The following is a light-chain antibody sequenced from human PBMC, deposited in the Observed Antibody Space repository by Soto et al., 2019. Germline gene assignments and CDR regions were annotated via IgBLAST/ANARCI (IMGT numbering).Light chain of an antibody. CDR3: QQYGSSPGFT. CDR2: GAS. CDR1: QSVSSSY. V-gene: IGKV3-20*01. J-gene: IGKJ3*01. Sequence: EIVLTQSPGTLSLSPGERATLSCRASQSVSSSYLAWYQQKPCQAPRLLIYGASSRATGIPDRFSGSGSGTDFTLTISRLEPEDFAVYYCQQYGSSPGFTFGPGTKVDIK.